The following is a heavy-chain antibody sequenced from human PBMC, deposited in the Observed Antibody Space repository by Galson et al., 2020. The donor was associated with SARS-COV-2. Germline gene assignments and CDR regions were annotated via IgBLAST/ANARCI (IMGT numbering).Heavy chain of an antibody. CDR1: GGPISSSSYY. J-gene: IGHJ4*02. D-gene: IGHD2-2*01. CDR3: AREGAVVVVPAASFDH. V-gene: IGHV4-39*07. CDR2: IYYSGNT. Sequence: SETLSLTCTVSGGPISSSSYYWGWIRQPPGKGLEWIGNIYYSGNTYYNPSLKSRVTISVDTSKNQFSLTLSSVTAADTAVYYCAREGAVVVVPAASFDHWGQGTLVTVSS.